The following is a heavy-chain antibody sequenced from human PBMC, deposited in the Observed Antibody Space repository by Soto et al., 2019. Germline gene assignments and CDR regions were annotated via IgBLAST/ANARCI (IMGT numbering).Heavy chain of an antibody. D-gene: IGHD2-2*01. CDR1: GFTFSSYG. CDR3: AKDRGYQLLMSYFDY. CDR2: ISYDGSNK. J-gene: IGHJ4*02. V-gene: IGHV3-30*18. Sequence: PGGSLRLSCAASGFTFSSYGMHWVRQAPGKGLEWVAVISYDGSNKYYADSVKGRFTISIDNSKNTLYLQMNSLRAEDTAVYYCAKDRGYQLLMSYFDYWGQGTLVTVSS.